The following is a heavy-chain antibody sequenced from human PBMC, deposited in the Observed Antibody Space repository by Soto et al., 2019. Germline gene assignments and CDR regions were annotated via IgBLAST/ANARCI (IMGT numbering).Heavy chain of an antibody. Sequence: EVLLLESGGGLVEPGGSLRLSCAASGFTFSIYSMSWVRQAPGMGLEWVSGISGSGRSTYYADSVKGRFTISRDTSKNMLYLQIGSLRGEDTALYYCAKTRLYDSDSYHRDGLDVWGQGTMVTVSP. J-gene: IGHJ3*01. CDR1: GFTFSIYS. V-gene: IGHV3-23*01. D-gene: IGHD3-22*01. CDR3: AKTRLYDSDSYHRDGLDV. CDR2: ISGSGRST.